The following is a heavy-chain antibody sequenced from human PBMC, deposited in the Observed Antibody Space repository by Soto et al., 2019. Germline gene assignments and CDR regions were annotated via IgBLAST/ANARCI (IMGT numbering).Heavy chain of an antibody. J-gene: IGHJ5*02. Sequence: ASETLSLTCTVSGGYITAYCWSWLRQSPGRGLEWIGYIYHTGKGDYNPSFEGRATISPDTSKNQFSLTLRSVTAVDTAVYYCARAMIGNGGHGRFDPWGRGAMV. CDR3: ARAMIGNGGHGRFDP. CDR1: GGYITAYC. D-gene: IGHD4-17*01. CDR2: IYHTGKG. V-gene: IGHV4-59*13.